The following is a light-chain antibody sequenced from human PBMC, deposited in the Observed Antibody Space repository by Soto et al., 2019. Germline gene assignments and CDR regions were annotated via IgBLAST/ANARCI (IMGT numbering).Light chain of an antibody. CDR3: LQDYDYPLT. J-gene: IGKJ4*01. V-gene: IGKV1-5*01. Sequence: IQMTQSPSTLSATVGDRVTITCRASQSIDRWLAWYQQKPGKAPKVLIWDATTLHRGVPSRFSGSRSGTEFTLTISSLQPEDFAVYYCLQDYDYPLTFGGGTKVDIK. CDR1: QSIDRW. CDR2: DAT.